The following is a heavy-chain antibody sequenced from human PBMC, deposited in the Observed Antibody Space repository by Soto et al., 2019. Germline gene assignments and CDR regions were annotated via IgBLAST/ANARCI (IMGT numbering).Heavy chain of an antibody. J-gene: IGHJ4*02. Sequence: QVQLVESGGGVVQPGRSLRLSCAASGFTFSSYAMHWVRQAPGKGLEWVAVISYDGSNKYYADSVKGRFTISRDNSKNTHNLKMNSQSAEDTAVYYCASSITGATFWAYYFDYWGQGTLVTVSS. V-gene: IGHV3-30-3*01. CDR3: ASSITGATFWAYYFDY. CDR2: ISYDGSNK. D-gene: IGHD1-20*01. CDR1: GFTFSSYA.